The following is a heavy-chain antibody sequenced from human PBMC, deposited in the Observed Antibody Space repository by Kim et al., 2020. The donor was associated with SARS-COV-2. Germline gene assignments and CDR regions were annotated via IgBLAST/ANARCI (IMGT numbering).Heavy chain of an antibody. J-gene: IGHJ5*02. V-gene: IGHV4-34*01. CDR2: INHSGST. CDR1: GGSFSGYY. D-gene: IGHD2-15*01. CDR3: ARGLFRCSGGSCYFRWFDP. Sequence: SETLSLTCAVYGGSFSGYYWSWIRQPPGKGLEWIGEINHSGSTNYNPSLKSRVTISVDTSKNQFSLKLSSVTAADTAVYYCARGLFRCSGGSCYFRWFDPWGQGTLVTVSS.